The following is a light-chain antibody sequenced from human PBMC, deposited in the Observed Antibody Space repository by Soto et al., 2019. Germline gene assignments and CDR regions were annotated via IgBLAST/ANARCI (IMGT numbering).Light chain of an antibody. CDR2: EVS. Sequence: QSALTQPASVSGSPGQSITISCTVTSSDVGGYNYVSWYQQHPDKAPKLMIYEVSNRPSGVSNRFSGSKSGNTASLTISGLQSEDEGNYYCSSYTRGSTLVFGGGTKLTVL. CDR1: SSDVGGYNY. V-gene: IGLV2-14*01. CDR3: SSYTRGSTLV. J-gene: IGLJ3*02.